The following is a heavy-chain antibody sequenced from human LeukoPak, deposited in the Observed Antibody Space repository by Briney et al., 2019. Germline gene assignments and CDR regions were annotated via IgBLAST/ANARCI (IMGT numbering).Heavy chain of an antibody. D-gene: IGHD2-2*01. J-gene: IGHJ6*03. CDR3: AKADCSSTSCYVAYYYYYYMDV. Sequence: GGSLRLSCAASGFTFSSYGMHWVRQAPGKGLEWVAFIRYDGSNKYYADSVKGRFTISRDNSKNTLYLQMNSLRAEDTAVYYCAKADCSSTSCYVAYYYYYYMDVWGKGTTVTVSS. CDR2: IRYDGSNK. V-gene: IGHV3-30*02. CDR1: GFTFSSYG.